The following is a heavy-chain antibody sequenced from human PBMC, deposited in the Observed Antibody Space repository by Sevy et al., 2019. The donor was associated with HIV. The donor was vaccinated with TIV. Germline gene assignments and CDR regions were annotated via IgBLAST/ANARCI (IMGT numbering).Heavy chain of an antibody. J-gene: IGHJ4*02. CDR1: GYSFANNW. Sequence: GESLKISCKGSGYSFANNWIGWVRQMPGKGLEWMGIIYPCDSETTYSPSFQGRVTISVDKSITTAYLQWSSLKASDTAMYYCARLPVAAAGLYYFDFWGQGTLVTVSS. CDR3: ARLPVAAAGLYYFDF. D-gene: IGHD6-13*01. CDR2: IYPCDSET. V-gene: IGHV5-51*01.